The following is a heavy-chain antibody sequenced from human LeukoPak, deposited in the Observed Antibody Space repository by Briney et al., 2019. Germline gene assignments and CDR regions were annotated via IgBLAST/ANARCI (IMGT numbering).Heavy chain of an antibody. Sequence: ASVKVSCKASGGTFSTYAIAWVRQAPGQGLEWVGGTIPIYGTVNYAQRFQGRVTIVADESTSTAYMELSSLRSEDTAVYYCARDFSDPETPYTARDDYWGQGTLVTVSS. CDR2: TIPIYGTV. CDR3: ARDFSDPETPYTARDDY. J-gene: IGHJ4*02. D-gene: IGHD5-18*01. V-gene: IGHV1-69*13. CDR1: GGTFSTYA.